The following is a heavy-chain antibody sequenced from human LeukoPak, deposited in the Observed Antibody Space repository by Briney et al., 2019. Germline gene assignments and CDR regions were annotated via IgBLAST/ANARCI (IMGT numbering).Heavy chain of an antibody. D-gene: IGHD1-1*01. CDR1: GFSLSTNGVG. CDR3: AHSRTGTGRRAFDF. Sequence: SGPTLVNPTQTLTLTCTFSGFSLSTNGVGVGWIRQPPGKALEWLALIYWDDDKRYSPSLQSRLTITKDTSKNQVVLTMTNVDPVDTATYFCAHSRTGTGRRAFDFWGQGTMVTVSS. V-gene: IGHV2-5*02. CDR2: IYWDDDK. J-gene: IGHJ3*01.